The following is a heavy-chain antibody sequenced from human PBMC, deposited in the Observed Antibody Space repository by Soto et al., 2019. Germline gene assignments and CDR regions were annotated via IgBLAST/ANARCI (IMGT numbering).Heavy chain of an antibody. J-gene: IGHJ4*02. CDR3: ARRGSGSYYDY. Sequence: EVPLLESGGGLVQPGGSLRLSCAASGFTFSSYAMRWVRQAPVKGLEWVSAISGSGDSTYYADSVKGRFTISRDNSKTTLYLQMNSLRAEDTAVYYCARRGSGSYYDYWGQGTLVTVSS. D-gene: IGHD1-26*01. CDR2: ISGSGDST. CDR1: GFTFSSYA. V-gene: IGHV3-23*01.